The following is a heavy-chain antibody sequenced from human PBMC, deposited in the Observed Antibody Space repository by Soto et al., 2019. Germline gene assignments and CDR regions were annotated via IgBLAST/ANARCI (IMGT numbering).Heavy chain of an antibody. Sequence: FGPKLVNPTQTLTLTCTFSVFSLSTRGVGVGWIRQPPGKALEWLALIDWDDDKYYSTSLKTRLTISKDTSKNQVVLTMTNMDPVGTATYYCARAPYYDFWSGSRGPYYGMDVWGQGTTVTVSS. CDR3: ARAPYYDFWSGSRGPYYGMDV. CDR1: VFSLSTRGVG. J-gene: IGHJ6*02. D-gene: IGHD3-3*01. V-gene: IGHV2-70*01. CDR2: IDWDDDK.